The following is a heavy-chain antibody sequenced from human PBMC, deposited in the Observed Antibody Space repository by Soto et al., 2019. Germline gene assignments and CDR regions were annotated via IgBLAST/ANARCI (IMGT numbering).Heavy chain of an antibody. J-gene: IGHJ2*01. CDR3: ARDFTHPTVLTRGWYLDL. CDR1: GYTFTSYA. CDR2: IDAGNGNT. V-gene: IGHV1-3*01. Sequence: ASFKVSCKASGYTFTSYAMHWVRQAPGQRLEWMGWIDAGNGNTKYSQKFQGRVTITRDTSASTAYMELSSLRSEDTAVYYCARDFTHPTVLTRGWYLDLWGRGTLVTVYS. D-gene: IGHD4-4*01.